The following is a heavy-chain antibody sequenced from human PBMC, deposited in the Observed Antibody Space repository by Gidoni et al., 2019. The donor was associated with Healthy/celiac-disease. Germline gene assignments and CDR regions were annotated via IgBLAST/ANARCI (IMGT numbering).Heavy chain of an antibody. V-gene: IGHV1-2*04. D-gene: IGHD6-6*01. J-gene: IGHJ6*02. CDR3: ARGGIAARLADYYYYGMDV. CDR2: INPNSGGT. CDR1: GYTFTGYY. Sequence: QVQLVQSGAEVKKPGASVKVSCKASGYTFTGYYMHWVRQAPGQGLEWMGWINPNSGGTNYAQKFQGWVTMTRETSISTAYMELSRLRSDDTAVYYCARGGIAARLADYYYYGMDVWGQGTTVTVSS.